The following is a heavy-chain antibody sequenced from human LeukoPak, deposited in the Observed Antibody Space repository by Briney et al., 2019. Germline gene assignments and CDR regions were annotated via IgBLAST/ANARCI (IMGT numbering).Heavy chain of an antibody. CDR2: INPSGGST. CDR1: GYTFTSYY. CDR3: ASGAHDYSFDY. V-gene: IGHV1-46*01. J-gene: IGHJ4*02. Sequence: GASVKVSCKASGYTFTSYYMHWVRQAPGQGLEWMGIINPSGGSTSYEQKFQGRGTMTRDTSTSKVYMDLSSLRTEDTTAYHCASGAHDYSFDYWGQGTLVTVSS. D-gene: IGHD4-11*01.